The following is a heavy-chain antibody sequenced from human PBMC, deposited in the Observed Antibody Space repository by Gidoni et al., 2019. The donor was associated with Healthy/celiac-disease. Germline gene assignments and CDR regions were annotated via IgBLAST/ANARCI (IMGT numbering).Heavy chain of an antibody. CDR2: ISGSGGST. CDR3: ARASYDILTGYDTGVDY. Sequence: EVQLLESGGGLVQPGGSLRLSCAASGFTFSSYAMSWVRQAPGKGLEWVSAISGSGGSTYYADSVKGRFTISRDNSKNTLYLQMNSLRAEDTAVYYCARASYDILTGYDTGVDYWGQGTLVTVSS. V-gene: IGHV3-23*01. CDR1: GFTFSSYA. J-gene: IGHJ4*02. D-gene: IGHD3-9*01.